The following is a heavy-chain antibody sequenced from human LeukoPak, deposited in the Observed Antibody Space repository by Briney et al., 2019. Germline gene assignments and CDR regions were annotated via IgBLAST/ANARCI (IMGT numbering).Heavy chain of an antibody. V-gene: IGHV1-8*03. Sequence: EASVKVSCKASGYTFTSYDINWVRQATGQGLEWMGWMNPNSGNTGYAQKFQGRVTITRNTSISTAYMELSSLRSEDTAVYYCARQGIRVRIYDYWGQGTLVTVSS. CDR1: GYTFTSYD. CDR3: ARQGIRVRIYDY. D-gene: IGHD5-12*01. J-gene: IGHJ4*02. CDR2: MNPNSGNT.